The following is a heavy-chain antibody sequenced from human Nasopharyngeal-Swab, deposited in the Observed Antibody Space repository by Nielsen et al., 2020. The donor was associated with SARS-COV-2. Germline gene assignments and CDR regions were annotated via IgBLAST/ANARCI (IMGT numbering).Heavy chain of an antibody. CDR1: GFSLSTSGMC. CDR3: ARILGYSSSWPHFDY. CDR2: IDWDDDK. J-gene: IGHJ4*02. D-gene: IGHD6-13*01. V-gene: IGHV2-70*01. Sequence: SGPTLVKPTQTLTLTCTFSGFSLSTSGMCVSWIRQPPGKALEWLALIDWDDDKYYSTSLKTRLTIPKDTSKNQVVLTMTNMDPVDTATYYCARILGYSSSWPHFDYWGQGTLVTVSS.